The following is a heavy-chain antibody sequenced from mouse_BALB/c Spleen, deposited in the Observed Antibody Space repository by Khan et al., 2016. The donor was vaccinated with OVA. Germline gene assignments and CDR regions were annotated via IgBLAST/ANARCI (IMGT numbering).Heavy chain of an antibody. CDR1: GFSLTNYD. CDR2: IWTGGGT. Sequence: QVQLKQSGPGLVAPSQSLSITCTVSGFSLTNYDISWIRQPPGKGLEWLGVIWTGGGTNYNSTFMSRLSISKDNSKSQVFLKRKSLQTDDTAIYYCVRRGNYYGSFYWYFDVWGAGTTVTVSS. CDR3: VRRGNYYGSFYWYFDV. V-gene: IGHV2-9-2*01. D-gene: IGHD1-1*01. J-gene: IGHJ1*01.